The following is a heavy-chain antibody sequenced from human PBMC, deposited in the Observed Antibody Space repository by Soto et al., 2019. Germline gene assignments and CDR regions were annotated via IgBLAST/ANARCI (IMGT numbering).Heavy chain of an antibody. CDR3: ARDLSHGDYVFGY. J-gene: IGHJ4*02. CDR2: IRYDGSDT. V-gene: IGHV3-33*01. CDR1: GFKFNSYG. Sequence: GGSLRLSCAASGFKFNSYGMHWVRQAPGKGLEWVAVIRYDGSDTSYGDSVKGRFTISRDNSKNTLYLQMNSLRAEDTAVYYCARDLSHGDYVFGYWGQGTLVTVSS. D-gene: IGHD4-17*01.